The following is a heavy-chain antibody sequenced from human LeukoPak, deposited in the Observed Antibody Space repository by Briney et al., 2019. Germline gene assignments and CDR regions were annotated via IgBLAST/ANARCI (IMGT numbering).Heavy chain of an antibody. J-gene: IGHJ5*02. CDR3: AKVRDSSGYYSWFDP. D-gene: IGHD3-22*01. CDR1: EFSVGSNY. V-gene: IGHV3-23*01. Sequence: PGGSLRLSCAASEFSVGSNYMTWVRQAPGKRLEWVSTISGSGGSTYYANSLRGRFTISRDNSKNTLYLEINNLRAEDTAIYYCAKVRDSSGYYSWFDPWGQETLVTVSS. CDR2: ISGSGGST.